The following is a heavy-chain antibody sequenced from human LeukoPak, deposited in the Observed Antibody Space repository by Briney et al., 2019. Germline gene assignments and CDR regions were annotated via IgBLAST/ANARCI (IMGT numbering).Heavy chain of an antibody. CDR3: AKDMLAVMVRGVITNWFDP. V-gene: IGHV3-33*06. J-gene: IGHJ5*02. CDR2: IWYGGSNK. D-gene: IGHD3-10*01. Sequence: GGSLRLSCAASGFTFSSYGMHWVRQAPGKGLEWVAVIWYGGSNKYYADSVKGRFTISRDNSKNTLYLQMNSLRAEDTAVYYCAKDMLAVMVRGVITNWFDPWGQGTLVTVSS. CDR1: GFTFSSYG.